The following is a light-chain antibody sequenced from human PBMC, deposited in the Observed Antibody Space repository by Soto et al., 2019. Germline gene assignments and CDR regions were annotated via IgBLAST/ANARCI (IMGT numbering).Light chain of an antibody. CDR3: CSYAGSTTLYV. CDR1: SSDVGSYEF. Sequence: QSVLTQPASVSGSPGQSITVSCTGTSSDVGSYEFVSWYQQHPGKAPKLIIYEAIKRPSGVSNRFSGTKSGNTASLTISGLQAEDEAEYYCCSYAGSTTLYVFGSGTKVTVL. CDR2: EAI. J-gene: IGLJ1*01. V-gene: IGLV2-23*01.